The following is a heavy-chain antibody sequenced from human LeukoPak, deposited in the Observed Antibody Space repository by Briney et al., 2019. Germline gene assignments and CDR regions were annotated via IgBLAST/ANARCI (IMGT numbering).Heavy chain of an antibody. D-gene: IGHD6-13*01. CDR3: AREIHQFEGSSWPNDAFDI. CDR1: GGSISSGGYY. CDR2: IYYSGST. J-gene: IGHJ3*02. Sequence: SETLSLTCTVSGGSISSGGYYWSWIRQHPGKGLEWIGYIYYSGSTYYNPSLKSRVTISVDTSKNQFSLKLSSVTAADTAVYYCAREIHQFEGSSWPNDAFDIWGQGTMVTVSS. V-gene: IGHV4-31*03.